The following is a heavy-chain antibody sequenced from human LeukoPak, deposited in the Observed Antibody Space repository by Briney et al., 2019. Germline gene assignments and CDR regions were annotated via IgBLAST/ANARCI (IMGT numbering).Heavy chain of an antibody. CDR1: GFTFSSYA. CDR2: ISGSGGST. J-gene: IGHJ4*02. V-gene: IGHV3-23*01. Sequence: GGSLRLSCAAPGFTFSSYAMSWVRPAPGKGLEWVSGISGSGGSTYYADSVKGRLTISRDNSKNTLYLQMNSLRAEDTAVYYCAKSLWFGELGLDYWGQGTLVTVSS. CDR3: AKSLWFGELGLDY. D-gene: IGHD3-10*01.